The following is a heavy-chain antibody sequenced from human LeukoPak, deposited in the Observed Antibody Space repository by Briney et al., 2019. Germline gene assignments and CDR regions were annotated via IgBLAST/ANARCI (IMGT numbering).Heavy chain of an antibody. D-gene: IGHD4-17*01. CDR3: ARRGDYGRFDY. Sequence: PSETLSLTCTVSGGSFSSSYWSWVRQPPGKGLEWIAYIYYSGSTNYNPSLKSRVTISVDTSKNQFSLKLSSVTAADTAVYYCARRGDYGRFDYWGQGTLVTVSS. CDR2: IYYSGST. CDR1: GGSFSSSY. V-gene: IGHV4-59*12. J-gene: IGHJ4*02.